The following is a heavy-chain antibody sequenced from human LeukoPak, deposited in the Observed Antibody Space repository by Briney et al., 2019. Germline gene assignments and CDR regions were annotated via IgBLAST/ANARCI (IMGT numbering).Heavy chain of an antibody. Sequence: GSLRLSCAASGFTVSSNYMSWVRQAPGKGLEWIGHIYYSGSTNYNPSLKSRVTISVDTSKNQFSLRLRSVTAADTAVYYCARAGRTRLDYWGQGTLVTVSS. D-gene: IGHD1-26*01. CDR2: IYYSGST. V-gene: IGHV4-59*02. J-gene: IGHJ4*02. CDR3: ARAGRTRLDY. CDR1: GFTVSSNY.